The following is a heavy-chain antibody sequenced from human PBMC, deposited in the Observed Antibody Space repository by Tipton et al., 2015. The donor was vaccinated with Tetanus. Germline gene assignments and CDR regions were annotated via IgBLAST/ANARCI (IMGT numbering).Heavy chain of an antibody. J-gene: IGHJ6*01. CDR3: ARGGSYLGIYYYYAMDV. D-gene: IGHD1-26*01. CDR2: INPSGGST. V-gene: IGHV1-46*01. CDR1: GYTFTRHY. Sequence: QLVQSGAEVKKPGASVKVSCKASGYTFTRHYLHWVRQAPGQGLEWMGIINPSGGSTDYAQKFQGRVTMTRDTSTSTVYMELSSLTSEDTAVFYCARGGSYLGIYYYYAMDVWGQGTTVTVSS.